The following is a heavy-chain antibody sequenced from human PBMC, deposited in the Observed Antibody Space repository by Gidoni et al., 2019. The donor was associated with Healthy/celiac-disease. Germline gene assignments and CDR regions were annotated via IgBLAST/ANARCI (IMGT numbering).Heavy chain of an antibody. V-gene: IGHV4-59*01. Sequence: QVQLQESGPGLVKPSETLSLTCTVSGGSISSYSWSWIRQPPGKGLEWIGYIYYSGSTNYNPSLKSRVTISVDTSKNQFSLKLSSVTAADTAVYYCARDYRLAAAGDVTLVWYFDLWGRGTLVTVSS. J-gene: IGHJ2*01. D-gene: IGHD6-13*01. CDR1: GGSISSYS. CDR3: ARDYRLAAAGDVTLVWYFDL. CDR2: IYYSGST.